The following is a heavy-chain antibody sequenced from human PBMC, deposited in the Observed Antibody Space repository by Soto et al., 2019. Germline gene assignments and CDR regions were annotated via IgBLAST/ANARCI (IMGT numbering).Heavy chain of an antibody. Sequence: QVQLVESGGGVVQPGRSLRLSCAASGFTFSSYGMHWVRQAPGKGLEWVAVISYDGSNKYYADSVKGRFTISRDNSKNTLYLQMNSLRAEATAVYYCAKAMPVAAITYYYYYGMDVWGQGTTVTVSS. D-gene: IGHD2-15*01. CDR2: ISYDGSNK. CDR3: AKAMPVAAITYYYYYGMDV. V-gene: IGHV3-30*18. CDR1: GFTFSSYG. J-gene: IGHJ6*02.